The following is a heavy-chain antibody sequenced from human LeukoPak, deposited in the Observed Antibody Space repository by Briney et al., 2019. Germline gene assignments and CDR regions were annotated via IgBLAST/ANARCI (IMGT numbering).Heavy chain of an antibody. CDR2: IRSKGNNYAT. CDR1: GFTFSGPT. D-gene: IGHD1-26*01. CDR3: TGGIVGASDAFDV. V-gene: IGHV3-73*01. J-gene: IGHJ3*01. Sequence: GGSLRLSCAASGFTFSGPTMHWVRQASGKGLEWVGRIRSKGNNYATAYAASVKGRFTISREDSKNMAYLQMSRLKTEDTAVYYCTGGIVGASDAFDVWGQGTMVTVSA.